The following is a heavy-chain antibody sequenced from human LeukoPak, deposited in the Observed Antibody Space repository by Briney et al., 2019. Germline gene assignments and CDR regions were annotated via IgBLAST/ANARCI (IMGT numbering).Heavy chain of an antibody. D-gene: IGHD3-9*01. V-gene: IGHV3-21*01. Sequence: PGGSLRLSCAASGFTFSSYSMNWVRQAPGKGLEWVSSISSSSSYIYYADSVKGRFTISRDNAKNSLYLQMNSLRAEDTAVYYCARDLFRDTIPYFEPWFDPWGQGTLVTVSS. CDR1: GFTFSSYS. CDR2: ISSSSSYI. J-gene: IGHJ5*02. CDR3: ARDLFRDTIPYFEPWFDP.